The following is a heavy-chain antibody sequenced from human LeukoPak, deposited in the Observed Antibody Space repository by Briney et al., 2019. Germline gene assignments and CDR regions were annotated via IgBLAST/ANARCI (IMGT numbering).Heavy chain of an antibody. V-gene: IGHV4-59*11. D-gene: IGHD3-22*01. Sequence: SETLSLTCTVSGDSNGSHYWSWIRQPPGKGLEWIGYIFYVGNTNYNPSLKSRVTISVDTSKNQFSLKLNSVTAADTAVYYCARDYYDSRGEAFDIWGQGTMVTVSS. J-gene: IGHJ3*02. CDR1: GDSNGSHY. CDR3: ARDYYDSRGEAFDI. CDR2: IFYVGNT.